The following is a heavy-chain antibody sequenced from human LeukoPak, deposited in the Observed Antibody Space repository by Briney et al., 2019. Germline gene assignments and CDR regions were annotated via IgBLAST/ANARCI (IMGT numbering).Heavy chain of an antibody. CDR1: GYSFTSYW. Sequence: GESLKISCKGSGYSFTSYWIGWVRQMPGKGLEWMGIIHSADSHTKYSPSFQGQVTISADKSISTAHLQWSGLKASDTAMYYCAGARHGDYRWDYWGQGTLVTVSS. D-gene: IGHD4-17*01. J-gene: IGHJ4*02. CDR3: AGARHGDYRWDY. CDR2: IHSADSHT. V-gene: IGHV5-51*01.